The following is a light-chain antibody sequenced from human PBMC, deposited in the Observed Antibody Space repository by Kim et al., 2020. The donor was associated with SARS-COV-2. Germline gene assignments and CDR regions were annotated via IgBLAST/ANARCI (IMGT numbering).Light chain of an antibody. CDR3: MQASYWPYN. CDR2: QVS. CDR1: QNLLHSDGNTY. J-gene: IGKJ2*01. Sequence: PASISCTSSQNLLHSDGNTYYLSWFHQRLGQSPRRLISQVSKRDSGVPDRFSGNGSDTDFTLTITRVEAEDLGFYYCMQASYWPYNFGQGTKLEI. V-gene: IGKV2-30*02.